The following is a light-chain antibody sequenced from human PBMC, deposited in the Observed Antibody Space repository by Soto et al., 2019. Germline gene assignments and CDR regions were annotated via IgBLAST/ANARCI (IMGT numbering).Light chain of an antibody. CDR1: QSLLYNNTYNY. Sequence: VMTQSPLTLPVTPGEPASISCRSSQSLLYNNTYNYLDWYVQKPGQSPQLLIYFGSNRAPGVPDRFSGSGSGTDFTLKINRVEAEDVETYYCMPALQSLTFGQGTRLEIQ. CDR3: MPALQSLT. J-gene: IGKJ5*01. CDR2: FGS. V-gene: IGKV2-28*01.